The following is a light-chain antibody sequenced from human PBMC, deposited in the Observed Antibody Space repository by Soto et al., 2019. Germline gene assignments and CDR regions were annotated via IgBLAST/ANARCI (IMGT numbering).Light chain of an antibody. CDR2: SNN. J-gene: IGLJ3*02. Sequence: QSVLTQPPSASGTPGQRVTISCSGSSSNIGSNTVNWYQHLPGTASKLLIYSNNQRPSGVPDRFSGSKSGTSASLAISGLQSEDEADYYCAAWDDSLNGWVFGGGTKLTVL. CDR3: AAWDDSLNGWV. CDR1: SSNIGSNT. V-gene: IGLV1-44*01.